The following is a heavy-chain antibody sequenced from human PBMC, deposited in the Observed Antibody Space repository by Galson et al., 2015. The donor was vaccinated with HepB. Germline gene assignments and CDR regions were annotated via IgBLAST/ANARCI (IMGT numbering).Heavy chain of an antibody. D-gene: IGHD2-21*01. CDR3: ARDHDWAIDI. Sequence: SLRLSCAASGFTFSTYAMNWVRQAPGKGLESISYIRAGSSTISYADSVKGRFTISRDDARSSLYLEMNSLRDEDTAVYYCARDHDWAIDIWGQGTLVTVSP. CDR2: IRAGSSTI. V-gene: IGHV3-48*02. J-gene: IGHJ3*02. CDR1: GFTFSTYA.